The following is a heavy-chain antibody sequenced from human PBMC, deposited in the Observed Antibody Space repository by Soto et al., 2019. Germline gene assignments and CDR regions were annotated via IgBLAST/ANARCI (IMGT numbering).Heavy chain of an antibody. CDR3: ARAGPYCSGGSCYGVGGWGYYYYGMDV. D-gene: IGHD2-15*01. J-gene: IGHJ6*02. CDR1: GLSFSGYY. Sequence: SETLSLTCAVYGLSFSGYYWSWIRQPPGKGLEWIGEINHSGSTNYNPSLKSRVTISVDTSKYQFSLKLSSVTAADTAVYYCARAGPYCSGGSCYGVGGWGYYYYGMDVWGQGTTVT. CDR2: INHSGST. V-gene: IGHV4-34*01.